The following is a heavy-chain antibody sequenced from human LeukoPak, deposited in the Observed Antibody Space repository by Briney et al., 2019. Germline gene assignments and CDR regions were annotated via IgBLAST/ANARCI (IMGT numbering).Heavy chain of an antibody. V-gene: IGHV1-24*01. D-gene: IGHD1-26*01. J-gene: IGHJ4*02. CDR3: ATGRTKWDLLNY. CDR2: LDPEDGEM. CDR1: GYTLTELS. Sequence: ASVKVSCKVSGYTLTELSLHWVRQAPGKGLEWMGGLDPEDGEMIYSQKFQGRVTMTEDTSTDIAYMEMSSLRSEDMAVYYCATGRTKWDLLNYWGQGTLVTVSS.